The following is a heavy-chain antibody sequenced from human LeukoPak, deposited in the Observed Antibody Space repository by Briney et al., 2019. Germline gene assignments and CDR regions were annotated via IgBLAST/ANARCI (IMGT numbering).Heavy chain of an antibody. Sequence: TSQTLSLTCTVSGGSISSSSYFWGWIRQPPGKGLEWIGSIFYSGSTYYNPSLNSRVTISIDTSKNQFSLRLSSVTAADTAVYYCARQMNTVTADYWGQGTLVTVSS. CDR3: ARQMNTVTADY. CDR2: IFYSGST. J-gene: IGHJ4*02. V-gene: IGHV4-39*01. D-gene: IGHD4-17*01. CDR1: GGSISSSSYF.